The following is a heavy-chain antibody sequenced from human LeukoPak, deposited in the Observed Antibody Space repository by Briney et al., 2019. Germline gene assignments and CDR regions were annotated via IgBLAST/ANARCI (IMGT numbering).Heavy chain of an antibody. CDR2: ISGSGGST. Sequence: GGSLRLSCAASGFTFSSYAMSWVRQAPGKGLEWVSAISGSGGSTYYADSVKGRFTISRDNSKNTLYLQMNSLRADDTAIYYCAKESGFYSSSPPDYWGRGTLVTVSS. J-gene: IGHJ4*02. D-gene: IGHD6-13*01. V-gene: IGHV3-23*01. CDR3: AKESGFYSSSPPDY. CDR1: GFTFSSYA.